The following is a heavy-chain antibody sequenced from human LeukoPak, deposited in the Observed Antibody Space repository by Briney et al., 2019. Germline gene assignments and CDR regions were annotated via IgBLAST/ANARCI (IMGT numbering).Heavy chain of an antibody. CDR1: GFTFSSYG. CDR3: AKDQVGGMITFGGPDY. J-gene: IGHJ4*02. CDR2: IRYDGSNK. Sequence: RGSLRLSCAASGFTFSSYGMHWVRQAPGKGLEWVAFIRYDGSNKYYADSVKGRFTISRDNSKNTLYLQMNSLRAEDTAVYYCAKDQVGGMITFGGPDYWGQGTLVTVSS. D-gene: IGHD3-16*01. V-gene: IGHV3-30*02.